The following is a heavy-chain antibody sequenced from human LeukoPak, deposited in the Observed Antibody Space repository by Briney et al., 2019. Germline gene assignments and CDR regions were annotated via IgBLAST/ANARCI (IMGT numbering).Heavy chain of an antibody. CDR2: ISGSGGRT. V-gene: IGHV3-23*01. J-gene: IGHJ4*02. Sequence: GGSLRLSCAASGFTFSSYAMSWVRQAPGKGLEGVSAISGSGGRTYYADSVKGRFTISRDNSKNTLYLQMNSLRAEDTAVYYCAKEITAGYYDSSGAFDYWGQGTLVTVSS. CDR3: AKEITAGYYDSSGAFDY. CDR1: GFTFSSYA. D-gene: IGHD3-22*01.